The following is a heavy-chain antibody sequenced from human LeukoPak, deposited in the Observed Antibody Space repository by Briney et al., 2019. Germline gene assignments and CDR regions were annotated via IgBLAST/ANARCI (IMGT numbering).Heavy chain of an antibody. Sequence: SETLSLTCTVSGGSISSYYWSWIRQPPGKGLEWIGYIYYSGSTNYNPSLKSRVTISVDTSKNQFSLKLSSVTAADTAVYYCARGYSGYDYFSYWGQGTLVTVSS. J-gene: IGHJ4*02. CDR3: ARGYSGYDYFSY. V-gene: IGHV4-59*01. CDR2: IYYSGST. CDR1: GGSISSYY. D-gene: IGHD5-12*01.